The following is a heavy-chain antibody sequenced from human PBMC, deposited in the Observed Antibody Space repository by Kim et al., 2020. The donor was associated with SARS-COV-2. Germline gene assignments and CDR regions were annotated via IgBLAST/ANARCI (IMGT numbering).Heavy chain of an antibody. Sequence: RVTISVDTSKNQFSLKLSSVTAADTAVYYCARVGDSSGYIDYYYYYGMDVWGQGTTVTVSS. CDR3: ARVGDSSGYIDYYYYYGMDV. V-gene: IGHV4-59*01. D-gene: IGHD3-22*01. J-gene: IGHJ6*02.